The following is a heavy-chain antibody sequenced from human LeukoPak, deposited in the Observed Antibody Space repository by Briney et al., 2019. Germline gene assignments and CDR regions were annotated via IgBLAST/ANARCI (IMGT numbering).Heavy chain of an antibody. J-gene: IGHJ4*02. CDR1: GFTFSSYA. D-gene: IGHD6-13*01. CDR2: ISGSGGST. V-gene: IGHV3-23*01. Sequence: GSLRLSCAASGFTFSSYAMSWVRQAPGKGLEWVSAISGSGGSTYYADSVKGRFTISRDNSKNTLYLQMNSLRAEDTAVYYCAKDSSGIAAAGYPFDYWGQGTLVTVSS. CDR3: AKDSSGIAAAGYPFDY.